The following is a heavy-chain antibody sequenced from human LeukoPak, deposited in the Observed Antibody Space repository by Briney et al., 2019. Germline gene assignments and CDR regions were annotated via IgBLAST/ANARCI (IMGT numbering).Heavy chain of an antibody. J-gene: IGHJ4*02. D-gene: IGHD3-22*01. V-gene: IGHV3-48*01. CDR2: ISSSSSTI. CDR1: GFTFSIYT. Sequence: GGSLRLSCAASGFTFSIYTMYWVRQAPGKGLEWVSYISSSSSTIYYADSVKGRFTISRDNAKNSLYLQMNSLRAEDTAVYYCARVLDSSGYYYYFDYWGQGTLVTVSS. CDR3: ARVLDSSGYYYYFDY.